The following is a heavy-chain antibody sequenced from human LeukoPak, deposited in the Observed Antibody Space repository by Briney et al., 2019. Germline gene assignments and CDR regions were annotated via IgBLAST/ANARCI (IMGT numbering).Heavy chain of an antibody. CDR2: INPNSGDT. J-gene: IGHJ3*02. CDR1: GYTFTGHY. V-gene: IGHV1-2*02. D-gene: IGHD4-23*01. CDR3: ARDGNFDI. Sequence: ASVKVSCKASGYTFTGHYIHWVRRAPGQGVEWMGWINPNSGDTNHAQKFQDRVTLTRDTSITTAYMELSRLRSDDTAVYYCARDGNFDIWGQGTLVTVSS.